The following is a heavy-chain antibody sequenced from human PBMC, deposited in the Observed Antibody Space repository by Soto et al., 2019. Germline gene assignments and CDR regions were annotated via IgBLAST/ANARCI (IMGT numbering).Heavy chain of an antibody. CDR2: INHSGST. D-gene: IGHD3-22*01. CDR3: ARARYYYDSSGYYIY. CDR1: GGSFSGYY. J-gene: IGHJ4*02. Sequence: PSETLSLTCAVYGGSFSGYYWSWIRQPPGKGLEWIGEINHSGSTNYNPSLKSRVTISVDTSKNQFSPKLSSVTAADTAVYYCARARYYYDSSGYYIYWGQGTLVTVSS. V-gene: IGHV4-34*01.